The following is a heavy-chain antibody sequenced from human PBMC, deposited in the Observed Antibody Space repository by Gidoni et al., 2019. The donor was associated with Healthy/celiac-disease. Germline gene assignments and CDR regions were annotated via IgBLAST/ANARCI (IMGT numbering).Heavy chain of an antibody. CDR2: IYPGDSDT. V-gene: IGHV5-51*01. CDR1: GYSFTSYW. J-gene: IGHJ4*02. Sequence: EVQLVQSGAEVKKPGESLKISCKGSGYSFTSYWIGWVRQMPGKGLEWMGIIYPGDSDTRYSPSFQGQVTISADKSISTAYLQWSSLKASDTAMYYCARDASVYDFWSGYYEANFDYWGQGTLVTVSS. D-gene: IGHD3-3*01. CDR3: ARDASVYDFWSGYYEANFDY.